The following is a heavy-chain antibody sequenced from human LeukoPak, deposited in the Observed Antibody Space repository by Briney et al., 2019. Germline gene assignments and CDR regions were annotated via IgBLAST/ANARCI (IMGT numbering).Heavy chain of an antibody. Sequence: GGSLRLSCTAFGFSFDTFSMHWVRQIPGKGLEGVAVISNDESKIYYAGSVKGRFTISRDNSRSTLYLQMDSLRPDDTAVYYCARSNVPSKWWAYAMDVWGQGTMVTVSS. V-gene: IGHV3-30-3*01. CDR3: ARSNVPSKWWAYAMDV. J-gene: IGHJ6*02. D-gene: IGHD2-8*01. CDR1: GFSFDTFS. CDR2: ISNDESKI.